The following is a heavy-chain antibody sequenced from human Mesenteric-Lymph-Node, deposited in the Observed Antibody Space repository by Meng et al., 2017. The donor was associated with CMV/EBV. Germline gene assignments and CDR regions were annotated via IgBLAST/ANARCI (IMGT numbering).Heavy chain of an antibody. V-gene: IGHV4-34*01. D-gene: IGHD4-23*01. J-gene: IGHJ4*02. CDR1: GGSFSGYY. Sequence: QPWGAGLLKPSETLALTCAVYGGSFSGYYWSWIRQPPGKGLEWIGEINHSGSTNYNPSLKSRVTISVDTSKNQFSLKLSSVTAADTAVYYCARHQRWLKSEGGFNYWGQGTLVTVSS. CDR3: ARHQRWLKSEGGFNY. CDR2: INHSGST.